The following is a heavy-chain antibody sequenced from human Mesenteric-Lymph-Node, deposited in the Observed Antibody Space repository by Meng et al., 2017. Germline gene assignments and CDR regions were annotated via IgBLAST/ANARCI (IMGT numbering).Heavy chain of an antibody. V-gene: IGHV3-7*01. Sequence: GESLKISCADSGFTFSTYWMAWVRQTPGKGLLEWVANINRDGSGKYYVDSVKGRFTISRDNSKNTLYLQMNSLRAEDTAVYYCARGRNYYDSSGYHDYWGQGTLVTVSS. D-gene: IGHD3-22*01. CDR1: GFTFSTYW. CDR3: ARGRNYYDSSGYHDY. J-gene: IGHJ4*02. CDR2: INRDGSGK.